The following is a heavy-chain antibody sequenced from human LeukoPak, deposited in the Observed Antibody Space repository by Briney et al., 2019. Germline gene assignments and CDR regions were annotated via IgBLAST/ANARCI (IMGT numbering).Heavy chain of an antibody. V-gene: IGHV3-21*01. CDR2: ISSSSSYI. CDR1: GFTFSSYS. J-gene: IGHJ4*02. CDR3: ASGNYGS. D-gene: IGHD1-7*01. Sequence: PGGSLRLSCAASGFTFSSYSMNWVRQAPGKGLEWVSSISSSSSYIDYADSVKGRFTISRDNAKNSLYLQMNSLRAEDTAVYYCASGNYGSWGQGTLVTVSS.